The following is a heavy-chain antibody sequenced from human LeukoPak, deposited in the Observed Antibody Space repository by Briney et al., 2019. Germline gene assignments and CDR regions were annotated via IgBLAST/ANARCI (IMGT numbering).Heavy chain of an antibody. CDR2: IIPIFGTA. J-gene: IGHJ4*02. CDR1: GGTFSNYA. D-gene: IGHD3-22*01. CDR3: ARGLRGGHYYDRSGYYAY. V-gene: IGHV1-69*01. Sequence: SVKVSCKASGGTFSNYAFSWVRQAPGQGLEWMGGIIPIFGTADYAQKFQGRVTITADESTSTAYMELSSLRSEDTAVYYCARGLRGGHYYDRSGYYAYWGQGTLVTVSS.